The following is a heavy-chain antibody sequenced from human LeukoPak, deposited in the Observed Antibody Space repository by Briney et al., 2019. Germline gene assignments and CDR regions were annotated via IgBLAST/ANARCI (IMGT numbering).Heavy chain of an antibody. D-gene: IGHD6-13*01. CDR2: IYHSGST. CDR1: GGSISSSSYY. J-gene: IGHJ6*03. CDR3: ARDRRIAAAGDYYMDV. Sequence: SETLSLTCTVSGGSISSSSYYWGWIRQPPGKGLEWIGSIYHSGSTYYNPSLKSRVTISVDTSKNQFSLRLSSVTAADTAVYYCARDRRIAAAGDYYMDVWGKGTTVTVSS. V-gene: IGHV4-39*07.